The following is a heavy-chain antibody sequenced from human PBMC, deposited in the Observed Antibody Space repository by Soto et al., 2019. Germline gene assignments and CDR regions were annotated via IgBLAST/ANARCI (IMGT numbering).Heavy chain of an antibody. Sequence: GGSLRLSCAASGFTFSSYAMSWVRQAPGKGLEWVSAISGSGGSTYYADSVKGRFTISRDNSKNTLYLQMNSLRAEDMAVYYCAKPNHYDSSGYPGYFDYWGQGTLVTVSS. CDR1: GFTFSSYA. CDR2: ISGSGGST. CDR3: AKPNHYDSSGYPGYFDY. D-gene: IGHD3-22*01. J-gene: IGHJ4*02. V-gene: IGHV3-23*01.